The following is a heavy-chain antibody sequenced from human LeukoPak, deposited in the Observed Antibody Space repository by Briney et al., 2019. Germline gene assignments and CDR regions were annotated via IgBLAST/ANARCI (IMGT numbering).Heavy chain of an antibody. V-gene: IGHV3-23*01. D-gene: IGHD6-19*01. J-gene: IGHJ4*02. CDR1: GFTFSSYA. CDR3: AKGGYSKAVAGTYFDY. Sequence: PGGSLRLSCAASGFTFSSYAMSWVRQAPGKGLEWVSAISGSGGSTYYADSVKGRFTISRDNSKNTLYLQMNSLRAEDTAVYYCAKGGYSKAVAGTYFDYWGQGTLVTVSS. CDR2: ISGSGGST.